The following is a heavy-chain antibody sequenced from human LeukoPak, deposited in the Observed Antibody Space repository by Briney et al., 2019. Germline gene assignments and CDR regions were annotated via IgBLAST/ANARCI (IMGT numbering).Heavy chain of an antibody. CDR2: ISAYNGNT. CDR1: GYTFTSYG. V-gene: IGHV1-18*01. J-gene: IGHJ3*02. Sequence: ASVKVSCKASGYTFTSYGISWVRQAPGQGLEWMGWISAYNGNTNYAQKLQGRVTMTTDTSTCTAYMELRSLRSDDTAVYYCARPSRIADAFDIWGQGTMVTVSS. D-gene: IGHD2/OR15-2a*01. CDR3: ARPSRIADAFDI.